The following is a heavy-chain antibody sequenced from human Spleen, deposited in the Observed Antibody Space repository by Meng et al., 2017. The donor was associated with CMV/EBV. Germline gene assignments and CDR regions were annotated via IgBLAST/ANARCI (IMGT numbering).Heavy chain of an antibody. D-gene: IGHD2-2*01. CDR3: ARDLAETESSTSWHYYYYGMDV. V-gene: IGHV4-61*01. CDR1: GGSVSSGSSY. Sequence: SETLSLTCTVSGGSVSSGSSYWTWIRQPPGKGLEWIGYIYYSGNSKYNPSLKSRVIMSVDTSRNQFSLKLDSVTPEDTAVYYCARDLAETESSTSWHYYYYGMDVWGQGTTVTVSS. CDR2: IYYSGNS. J-gene: IGHJ6*02.